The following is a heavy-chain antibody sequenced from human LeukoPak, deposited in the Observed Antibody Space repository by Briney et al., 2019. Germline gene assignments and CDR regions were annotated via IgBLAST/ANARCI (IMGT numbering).Heavy chain of an antibody. Sequence: PGGSLRLSCAASGFSFSTYWMSWVRQAPGKGLQWVANIKQDGSEEYYVDSVKGRFTISRDNAKNSLYLQMNSLRAEDTAVYYCARAIAVAGTESHDYWGQGTLVTVSS. CDR2: IKQDGSEE. D-gene: IGHD6-19*01. J-gene: IGHJ4*02. CDR1: GFSFSTYW. CDR3: ARAIAVAGTESHDY. V-gene: IGHV3-7*01.